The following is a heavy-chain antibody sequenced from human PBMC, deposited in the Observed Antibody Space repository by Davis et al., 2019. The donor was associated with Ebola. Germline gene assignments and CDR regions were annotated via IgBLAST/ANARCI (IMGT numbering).Heavy chain of an antibody. D-gene: IGHD5-18*01. J-gene: IGHJ4*02. Sequence: GESLKISCQGSGYSFTSHWISWVRQMPGKGLEWMGNIDPSDSYTDYSPSFQGHVTISADKSISTAYLQWSSLKASDTAMYYCARRSFGYSYDFDCWGQGTLVTVPS. CDR2: IDPSDSYT. CDR3: ARRSFGYSYDFDC. CDR1: GYSFTSHW. V-gene: IGHV5-10-1*01.